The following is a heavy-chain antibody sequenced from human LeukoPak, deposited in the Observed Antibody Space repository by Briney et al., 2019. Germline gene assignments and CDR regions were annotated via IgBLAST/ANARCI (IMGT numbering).Heavy chain of an antibody. J-gene: IGHJ4*02. D-gene: IGHD3-3*01. Sequence: ASVTVSCKASGYTFTSFAMHWVRQAPGQRLEWMGWINAGNGNTKYSQKFQGRVTITRDTSASTAYMELSSLRSEDTAVYYCARAPYYDFWSGYYSNYFDYWGQGTLVTVSS. CDR1: GYTFTSFA. V-gene: IGHV1-3*01. CDR3: ARAPYYDFWSGYYSNYFDY. CDR2: INAGNGNT.